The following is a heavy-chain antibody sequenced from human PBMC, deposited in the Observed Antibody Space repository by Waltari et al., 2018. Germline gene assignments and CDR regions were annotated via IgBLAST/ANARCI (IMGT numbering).Heavy chain of an antibody. CDR1: GYSFTSYW. J-gene: IGHJ4*02. D-gene: IGHD2-15*01. CDR2: IYPGDSDT. CDR3: ASRGSGSVNYFDY. Sequence: EVQLVQSGAEVKKPGESLKISCKGSGYSFTSYWIGWVRQMPGKGLEWMGIIYPGDSDTRHSPSFQGELTISADKSISTAYLQWSSLKASDTAMYYWASRGSGSVNYFDYWGQGTLVTVSS. V-gene: IGHV5-51*01.